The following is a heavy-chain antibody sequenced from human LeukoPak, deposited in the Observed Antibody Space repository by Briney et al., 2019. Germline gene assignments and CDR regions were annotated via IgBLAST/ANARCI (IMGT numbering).Heavy chain of an antibody. J-gene: IGHJ3*02. CDR3: ARVFRAGGFGAFDI. CDR2: INHSGST. V-gene: IGHV4-34*01. D-gene: IGHD3-10*01. CDR1: GGSFSGYY. Sequence: SETLSLTCAVYGGSFSGYYWSWIRQPPGKGLEWIGEINHSGSTNYNPSLKSRVTISVDTSKNQFSLKLSSVTAADTAVYYCARVFRAGGFGAFDIWGQGTMVTVSS.